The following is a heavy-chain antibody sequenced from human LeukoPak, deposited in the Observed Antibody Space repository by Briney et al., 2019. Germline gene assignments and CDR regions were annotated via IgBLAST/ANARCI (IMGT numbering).Heavy chain of an antibody. Sequence: GGSLRLSCAASGFTFSSYGMHWVRQAPGKGLEWVAVISYDGSNKYYADSVKGRFTISRDNSKNTLYLQMNSLRAEDTAVYYCAKDRNYGDYLALDYWGQGTLVTVSS. CDR1: GFTFSSYG. CDR2: ISYDGSNK. D-gene: IGHD4-17*01. V-gene: IGHV3-30*18. CDR3: AKDRNYGDYLALDY. J-gene: IGHJ4*02.